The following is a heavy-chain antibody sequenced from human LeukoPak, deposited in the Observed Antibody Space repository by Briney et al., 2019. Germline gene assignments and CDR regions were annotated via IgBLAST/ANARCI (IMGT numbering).Heavy chain of an antibody. J-gene: IGHJ4*02. D-gene: IGHD4-11*01. Sequence: GGALRLSCAASGFTFSIYSMIWVRQAPGKGLVWVSSISSSSSCIYYADSVKGRFTISRDNAKNSLYLQMNSLRDEDTAVYYCARGKMSTVTFDFWGQGTLVTVSS. V-gene: IGHV3-21*01. CDR1: GFTFSIYS. CDR2: ISSSSSCI. CDR3: ARGKMSTVTFDF.